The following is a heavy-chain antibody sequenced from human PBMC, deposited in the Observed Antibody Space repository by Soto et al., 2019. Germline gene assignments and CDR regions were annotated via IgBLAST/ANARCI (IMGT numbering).Heavy chain of an antibody. CDR2: LSGSGGST. CDR3: AKGYSSSKRDAFDI. J-gene: IGHJ3*02. D-gene: IGHD6-13*01. V-gene: IGHV3-23*01. CDR1: GFTFSSYA. Sequence: EVQLLESGGGLVQPGGSLRLSCAGSGFTFSSYAMRWVRQAPGKGLEWVSGLSGSGGSTYYADSVKGRFTISRDNSKNTLYLQMNSLRAEDTDVYYCAKGYSSSKRDAFDIWGQGTMVTVSS.